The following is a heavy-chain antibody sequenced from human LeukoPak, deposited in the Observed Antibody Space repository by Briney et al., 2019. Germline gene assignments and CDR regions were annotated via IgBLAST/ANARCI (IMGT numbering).Heavy chain of an antibody. CDR3: ASRAYYYGLRDYFDY. V-gene: IGHV4-38-2*02. D-gene: IGHD3-10*01. CDR2: IYHSGST. CDR1: GYSISSGYY. Sequence: RSSETLSLTCTVSGYSISSGYYWGWIRQPPGKGLEWIGSIYHSGSTYYNPSLKSRVTISVDTSKNQFSLKLSSVTAADTAVYYCASRAYYYGLRDYFDYWGQGTLVTVSS. J-gene: IGHJ4*02.